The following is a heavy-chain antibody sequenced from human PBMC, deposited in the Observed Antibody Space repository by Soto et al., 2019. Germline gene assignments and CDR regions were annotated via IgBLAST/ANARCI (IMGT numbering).Heavy chain of an antibody. CDR3: PTQRNYLLTPAYFDY. V-gene: IGHV4-39*01. J-gene: IGHJ4*02. CDR1: GGSVSNSNYY. CDR2: VYCRGRR. Sequence: SETLSLTCTVSGGSVSNSNYYWGWHRQAPGKELEWIGSVYCRGRRYAKSSVKSRVTISVDTSTNQFSLKIISVTASNTAVYSCPTQRNYLLTPAYFDYWGPGALGSVSS. D-gene: IGHD2-15*01.